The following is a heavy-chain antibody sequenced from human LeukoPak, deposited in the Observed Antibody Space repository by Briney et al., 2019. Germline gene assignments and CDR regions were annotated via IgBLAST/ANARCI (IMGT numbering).Heavy chain of an antibody. CDR3: ARDAVGGPVYYFDY. CDR1: HYSISSGYS. J-gene: IGHJ4*02. CDR2: IYHSGSA. D-gene: IGHD3-16*01. Sequence: SETLSLTCAVSHYSISSGYSWGWIRQPPEKGLEWIGSIYHSGSASYNPSLKSRVTISVDTSKNQFSLKLSSVTAADTAVYYCARDAVGGPVYYFDYWGQGTLVTVSS. V-gene: IGHV4-38-2*02.